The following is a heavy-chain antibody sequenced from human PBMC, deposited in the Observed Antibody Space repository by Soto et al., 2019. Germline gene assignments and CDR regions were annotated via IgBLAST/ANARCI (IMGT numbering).Heavy chain of an antibody. CDR3: AREAYYDFWSGYYDLRKGGYYYYYYMDV. CDR1: GGTFSSYT. J-gene: IGHJ6*03. CDR2: IIPILGIA. D-gene: IGHD3-3*01. Sequence: GASVKVSCKASGGTFSSYTISWVRQAPGQGLEWMGRIIPILGIANYAQKFQGRVTITADKSTSTAYMELSSLRSEDTAVYYCAREAYYDFWSGYYDLRKGGYYYYYYMDVWGKGTTVTVSS. V-gene: IGHV1-69*04.